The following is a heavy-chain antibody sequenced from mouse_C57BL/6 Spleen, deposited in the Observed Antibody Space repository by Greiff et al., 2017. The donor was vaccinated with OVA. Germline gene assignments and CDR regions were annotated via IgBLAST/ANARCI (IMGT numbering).Heavy chain of an antibody. V-gene: IGHV1-69*01. Sequence: QVQLQQPGAELVMPGASVKLSCKASGYTFTSYWMHWVKQRPGQGLEWIGEIDPSDSYTKYNQKFKVKSTLTVDKSSSTAYMQLSSLSSEDSAVYYCARGRDGRFAYWGQGTLVTVSA. CDR1: GYTFTSYW. J-gene: IGHJ3*01. CDR2: IDPSDSYT. D-gene: IGHD1-1*01. CDR3: ARGRDGRFAY.